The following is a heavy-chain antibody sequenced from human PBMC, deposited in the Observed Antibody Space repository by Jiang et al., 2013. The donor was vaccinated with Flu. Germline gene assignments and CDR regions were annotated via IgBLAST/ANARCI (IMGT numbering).Heavy chain of an antibody. CDR2: IDTKSGGT. Sequence: SVKVSCKASGYTFTGYYLHWVRQAPGQGLEWVGWIDTKSGGTKYAQKFQGWVTMTRDTAISTAYMELSRLKSDDTALYYCTRGASVSSTGWYRRWFDPWGQGTLVTVSS. V-gene: IGHV1-2*04. J-gene: IGHJ5*02. CDR1: GYTFTGYY. CDR3: TRGASVSSTGWYRRWFDP. D-gene: IGHD6-19*01.